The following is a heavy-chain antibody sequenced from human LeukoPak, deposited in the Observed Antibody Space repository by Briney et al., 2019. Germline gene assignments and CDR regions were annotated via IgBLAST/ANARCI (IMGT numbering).Heavy chain of an antibody. D-gene: IGHD3-10*01. CDR1: GFTFSSYA. CDR3: ARELFDFDY. CDR2: ITGSGGST. J-gene: IGHJ4*02. V-gene: IGHV3-23*01. Sequence: GGSLRLSCAASGFTFSSYAMTWVRQAPGKGLEWVSEITGSGGSTYHADSLKGRFTISRDNSKNTLYLQMNSLRAEDTAVYYCARELFDFDYWGQGTLVTVSS.